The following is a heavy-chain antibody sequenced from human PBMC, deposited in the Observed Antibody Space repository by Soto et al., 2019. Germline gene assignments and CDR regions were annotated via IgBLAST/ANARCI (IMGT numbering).Heavy chain of an antibody. V-gene: IGHV3-30*19. J-gene: IGHJ6*02. CDR3: ARDQVYEWNDNFYYGMDV. CDR2: ISYDGSNK. Sequence: QVQLVESGGGVVQPGRSLRLSCAPSGFTFSRFGMHWVRQAPGKGLEWVALISYDGSNKYYADSVQGRFTISRDNSRSTLYLQRSSLRAEDTAVYYCARDQVYEWNDNFYYGMDVWGQGTTVTVSS. D-gene: IGHD1-20*01. CDR1: GFTFSRFG.